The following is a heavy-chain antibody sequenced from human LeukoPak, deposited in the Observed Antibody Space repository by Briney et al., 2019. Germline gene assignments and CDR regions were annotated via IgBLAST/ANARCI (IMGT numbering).Heavy chain of an antibody. CDR1: GGSISSSSYY. J-gene: IGHJ4*02. V-gene: IGHV4-39*07. CDR2: IYYSGST. Sequence: SPETLSLTCTVSGGSISSSSYYWGWIRQPPGKGLEWIGSIYYSGSTYYNPSLKSRVTISVDTSKNQFSLKLSSVTAADTAVYYCARLQAVVVAAGVDYWGQGTLVTVSS. D-gene: IGHD2-15*01. CDR3: ARLQAVVVAAGVDY.